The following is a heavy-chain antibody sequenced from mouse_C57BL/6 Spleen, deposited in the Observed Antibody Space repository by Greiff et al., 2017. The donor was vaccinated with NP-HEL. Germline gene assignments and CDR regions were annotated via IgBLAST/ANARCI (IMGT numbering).Heavy chain of an antibody. J-gene: IGHJ2*01. V-gene: IGHV3-6*01. Sequence: EVKLQESGPGLVKPSQSLSLTCSVTGYSITSGYYWNWIRQFPGNKLEWMGYISYDGSNNYNPSLKNRISITRDTSKNQFFLKLNSVTTEDTATYYCARVYYGNYVDYWGQGTTLTVSS. D-gene: IGHD2-1*01. CDR2: ISYDGSN. CDR3: ARVYYGNYVDY. CDR1: GYSITSGYY.